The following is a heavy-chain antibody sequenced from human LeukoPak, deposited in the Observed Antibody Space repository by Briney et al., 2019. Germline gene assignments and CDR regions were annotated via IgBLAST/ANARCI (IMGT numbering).Heavy chain of an antibody. Sequence: PGGSLSLSCAASGFTFSSYSMNWVRQAPGKGLEWVSSISSSSSYIYYADSVKGRFTISRDNAKNSLYLQMNSLRAEDTAVYYCARDHDGADDYWGQGTLVTVSS. CDR3: ARDHDGADDY. CDR2: ISSSSSYI. V-gene: IGHV3-21*01. D-gene: IGHD1-1*01. J-gene: IGHJ4*02. CDR1: GFTFSSYS.